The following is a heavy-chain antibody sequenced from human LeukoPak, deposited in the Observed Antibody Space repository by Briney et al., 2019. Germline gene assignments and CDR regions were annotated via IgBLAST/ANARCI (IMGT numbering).Heavy chain of an antibody. CDR1: GFTFSSYA. J-gene: IGHJ4*02. CDR2: ISGSGGST. Sequence: GGSLRLSCAASGFTFSSYAMSWVRQAPGKGLEWVSAISGSGGSTYYADSVKGPFTISRENSERALLLQMNSLRVEDTAVYYCAKXXPXGXTFLXWGQGXLVTX. CDR3: AKXXPXGXTFLX. D-gene: IGHD2-2*01. V-gene: IGHV3-23*01.